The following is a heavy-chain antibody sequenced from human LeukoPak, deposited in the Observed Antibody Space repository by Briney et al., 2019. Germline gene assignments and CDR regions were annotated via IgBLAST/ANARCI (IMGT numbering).Heavy chain of an antibody. CDR2: IKEDGSEK. Sequence: PGGSLRLSCVASGFAFSSYWMSWVRQAPGKGLEWVANIKEDGSEKYYVDSVKGRFTISRDNAKNSLYLQMNSLRAEDTAVYCCARYCSGGSCYYYWGQGNLVTVSS. CDR3: ARYCSGGSCYYY. D-gene: IGHD2-15*01. CDR1: GFAFSSYW. J-gene: IGHJ4*02. V-gene: IGHV3-7*01.